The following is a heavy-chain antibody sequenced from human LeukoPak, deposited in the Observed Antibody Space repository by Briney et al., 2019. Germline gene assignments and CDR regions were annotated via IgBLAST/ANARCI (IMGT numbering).Heavy chain of an antibody. J-gene: IGHJ4*02. Sequence: SETLSLTCTVSGGSISSYYWSWLRQPPGKGLEWIGYIYYSGSTNYNPSLKSRVTISVDTSKNQFSLKLSSVTAADTAVYYCARHNYYYDSSGYYSNFDYWGQGTLVTVSS. CDR2: IYYSGST. D-gene: IGHD3-22*01. V-gene: IGHV4-59*08. CDR3: ARHNYYYDSSGYYSNFDY. CDR1: GGSISSYY.